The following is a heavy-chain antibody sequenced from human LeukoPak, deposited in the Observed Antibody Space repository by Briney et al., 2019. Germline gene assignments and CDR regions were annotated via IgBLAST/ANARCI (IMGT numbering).Heavy chain of an antibody. Sequence: TSETLSLTCTVSGGSISSYYWSWIRQPPGKGLEWIGDIYYSGYTNYNPSLKSRVTISVDTSKNQFSLKLRSVTAADTAVYYCARETSQKGAHYMDVWGKGTTVTISS. CDR3: ARETSQKGAHYMDV. CDR2: IYYSGYT. V-gene: IGHV4-59*01. J-gene: IGHJ6*03. CDR1: GGSISSYY. D-gene: IGHD3-16*01.